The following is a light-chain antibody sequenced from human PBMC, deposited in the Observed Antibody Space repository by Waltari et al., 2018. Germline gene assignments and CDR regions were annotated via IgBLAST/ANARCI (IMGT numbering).Light chain of an antibody. CDR3: QQLHTYPRT. J-gene: IGKJ2*01. Sequence: IQLTQSPSSLSASVGDRVTITCRASQGVSSSLAWYQQKPGKAPKLLIYGASTLESGVPSRFSGSGSGTGFTLTINSLQPDDFANYYCQQLHTYPRTFGQGTNLEI. CDR1: QGVSSS. V-gene: IGKV1-9*01. CDR2: GAS.